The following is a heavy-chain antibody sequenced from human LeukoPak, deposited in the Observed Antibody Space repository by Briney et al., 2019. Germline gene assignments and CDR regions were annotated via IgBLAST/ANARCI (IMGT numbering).Heavy chain of an antibody. D-gene: IGHD6-13*01. J-gene: IGHJ4*02. CDR2: ISSDGRDK. CDR1: GFTFTSYS. Sequence: PGKSLRLSCAASGFTFTSYSMHWVRQAPGKGLEWVAVISSDGRDKHYADSVKGRFTISRDNSKNTLYLQMNSLRAEDTAVYYCARDEDIGAAVYYIDYWGQGTLVTVSS. CDR3: ARDEDIGAAVYYIDY. V-gene: IGHV3-30*04.